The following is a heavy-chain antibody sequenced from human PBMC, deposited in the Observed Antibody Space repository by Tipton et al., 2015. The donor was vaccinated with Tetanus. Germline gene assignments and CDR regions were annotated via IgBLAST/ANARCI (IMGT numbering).Heavy chain of an antibody. CDR1: GASFSSGDYY. J-gene: IGHJ4*02. CDR3: ARAAGFLGLTHDS. CDR2: IYQTGTT. V-gene: IGHV4-30-4*01. D-gene: IGHD2/OR15-2a*01. Sequence: GASFSSGDYYWSWIRKPPGKDLEWIGYIYQTGTTYYNPSLKVRVTISMDRSNTRFSLRLDSLTAADTAVYYCARAAGFLGLTHDSWGRGPLVSVSS.